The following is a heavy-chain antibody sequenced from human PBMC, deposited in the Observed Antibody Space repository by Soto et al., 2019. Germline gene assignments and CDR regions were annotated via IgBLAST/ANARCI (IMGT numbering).Heavy chain of an antibody. J-gene: IGHJ4*02. CDR3: ARDTTSGSFWDY. CDR1: GGSISTYY. CDR2: IYHTGGT. V-gene: IGHV4-59*01. Sequence: SETLSITCTVSGGSISTYYWSWIRQPPGKELEWIGYIYHTGGTSYNPSLKSRVTISVDTSKNQFSLKLISATAADTAVYYSARDTTSGSFWDYWGLGTLVTVSS. D-gene: IGHD1-26*01.